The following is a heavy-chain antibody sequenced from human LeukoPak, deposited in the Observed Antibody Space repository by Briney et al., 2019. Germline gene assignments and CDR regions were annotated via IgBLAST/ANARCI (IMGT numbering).Heavy chain of an antibody. D-gene: IGHD2-8*01. Sequence: PSETLSLTCTVSGGSISSYYWSWIRQPPGKGLEWIGYIYYSGSTNYNPSLKSRVTISVDTSKNQFSLKLSSVTAADTAVYYCASVYLYGMDVWGQGTTVTVSS. CDR2: IYYSGST. CDR3: ASVYLYGMDV. V-gene: IGHV4-59*01. CDR1: GGSISSYY. J-gene: IGHJ6*02.